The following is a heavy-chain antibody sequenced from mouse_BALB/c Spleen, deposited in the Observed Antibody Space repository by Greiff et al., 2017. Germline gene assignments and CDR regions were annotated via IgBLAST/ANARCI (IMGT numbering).Heavy chain of an antibody. J-gene: IGHJ3*01. D-gene: IGHD2-1*01. CDR2: ISYSGST. Sequence: EVKLLESGPGLVKPSQSLSLTCTVTGYSITSDYAWNWIRQFPGNKLEWMGYISYSGSTSYNPSLKSRISITRDTSKNQFFLQLNSVTTEDTATYYCARGAYGNYGGFAYWGQGTLVTVSA. CDR3: ARGAYGNYGGFAY. CDR1: GYSITSDYA. V-gene: IGHV3-2*02.